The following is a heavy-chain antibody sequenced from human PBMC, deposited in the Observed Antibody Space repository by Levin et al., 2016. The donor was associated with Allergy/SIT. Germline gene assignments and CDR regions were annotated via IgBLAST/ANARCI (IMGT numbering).Heavy chain of an antibody. J-gene: IGHJ4*02. Sequence: SLKISCAASGFTFDDYAMHWVRQAPGKGLEWVSGISWNSGSIGYADSVKGRFTISRDNAKNSLYLQMNSLRAEDTALYYCATLAGYPDYWGQGTLVTVSS. V-gene: IGHV3-9*01. CDR3: ATLAGYPDY. CDR2: ISWNSGSI. D-gene: IGHD3-9*01. CDR1: GFTFDDYA.